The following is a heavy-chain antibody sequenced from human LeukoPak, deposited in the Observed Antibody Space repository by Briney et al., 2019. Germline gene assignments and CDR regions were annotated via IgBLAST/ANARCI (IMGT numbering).Heavy chain of an antibody. CDR3: AASAPSFDY. V-gene: IGHV4-39*01. CDR2: TYYSGST. J-gene: IGHJ4*02. Sequence: SETLSLTCTVSGGSISSSSYYWGWIRQPPGKGLEWIGSTYYSGSTYYNPSLKSRVTISVDTSKNQFSLKLSSVTAADTAVYYCAASAPSFDYWGQGTLVTVSS. D-gene: IGHD6-19*01. CDR1: GGSISSSSYY.